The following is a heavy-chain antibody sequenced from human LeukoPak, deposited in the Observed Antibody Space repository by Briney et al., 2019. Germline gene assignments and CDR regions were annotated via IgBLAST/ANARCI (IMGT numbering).Heavy chain of an antibody. CDR3: ARGPRRGYYYDSSGYADY. CDR1: GYTFTSYD. D-gene: IGHD3-22*01. J-gene: IGHJ4*02. Sequence: GASVKVSCKASGYTFTSYDINWVRQATGQGLEWMGWMNPNSGNTGYAQKFQGRVTMTRDTSISTAYMELSRLRSDDTAVYYCARGPRRGYYYDSSGYADYWGQGTLVTVSS. V-gene: IGHV1-8*01. CDR2: MNPNSGNT.